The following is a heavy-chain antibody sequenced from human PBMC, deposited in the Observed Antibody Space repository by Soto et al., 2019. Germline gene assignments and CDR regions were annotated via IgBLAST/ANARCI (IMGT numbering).Heavy chain of an antibody. V-gene: IGHV3-49*03. D-gene: IGHD3-22*01. Sequence: GGSLRPSGTPSGFTLGDYAMSWFRQAPGKGLKWVGFIRSKAYGGTTEYAASVKGRFTISRDDSKSIAYLQRNSLKTEDTVVDYCTRVYDCSGDYLPPRMWYFDYWGQGTLVTVSS. CDR3: TRVYDCSGDYLPPRMWYFDY. CDR2: IRSKAYGGTT. CDR1: GFTLGDYA. J-gene: IGHJ4*02.